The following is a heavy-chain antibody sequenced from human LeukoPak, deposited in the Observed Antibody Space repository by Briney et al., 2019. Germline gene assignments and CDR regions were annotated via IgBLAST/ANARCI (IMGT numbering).Heavy chain of an antibody. CDR2: VRNEIHTT. J-gene: IGHJ4*02. V-gene: IGHV3-72*01. D-gene: IGHD4-17*01. Sequence: GGSLRLSCVASGFTFSDFYMDWVRQAPGKGLEWLGRVRNEIHTTEYAASVKGRFTISRDDSKSIAYLQMNSLKTEDTAVYYCTRAGDYGDLYFDYWGQGTLVTVSS. CDR1: GFTFSDFY. CDR3: TRAGDYGDLYFDY.